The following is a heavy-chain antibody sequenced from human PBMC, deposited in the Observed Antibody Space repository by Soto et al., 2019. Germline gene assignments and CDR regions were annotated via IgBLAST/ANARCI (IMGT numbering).Heavy chain of an antibody. D-gene: IGHD1-26*01. CDR2: IKYSGTT. Sequence: PSETLTMTSTVCGGTNSTIRCNWGWILQPPGKGLEWIASIKYSGTTFYNPSLKSRVTLSVDTSKNQFALKLSSVTAAETAVYYCARHGITGSYYDSFDIWGQGTMVT. CDR1: GGTNSTIRCN. J-gene: IGHJ3*02. V-gene: IGHV4-39*01. CDR3: ARHGITGSYYDSFDI.